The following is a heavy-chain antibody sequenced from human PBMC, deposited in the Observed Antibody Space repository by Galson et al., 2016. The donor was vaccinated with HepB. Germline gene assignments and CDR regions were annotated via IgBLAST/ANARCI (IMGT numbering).Heavy chain of an antibody. D-gene: IGHD4-23*01. Sequence: PALVKPTQTLTLTCPFSGFSLTTSGAGVGWIRQPPGKALEWLAHIYWDDDRRSSPSLKSRLTITKDTSKKQGVLTMTNMDPVDTATYYCAHGRGAGNSPVFDNWGQGTLVTVSS. J-gene: IGHJ4*02. CDR3: AHGRGAGNSPVFDN. CDR1: GFSLTTSGAG. V-gene: IGHV2-5*02. CDR2: IYWDDDR.